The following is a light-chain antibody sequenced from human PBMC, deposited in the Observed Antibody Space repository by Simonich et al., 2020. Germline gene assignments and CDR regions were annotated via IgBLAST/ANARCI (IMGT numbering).Light chain of an antibody. CDR1: SSDVGSYNL. J-gene: IGLJ7*01. CDR3: CSYAGSSNAV. CDR2: EGS. Sequence: QSALTQPASVSGSPGQSITISCTGTSSDVGSYNLVSWYQQHPGKAPKLMIYEGSKRPSGVSKRFSGSKSGNTASLTISGLQAEDEADYYCCSYAGSSNAVFGGGTQLTVL. V-gene: IGLV2-23*01.